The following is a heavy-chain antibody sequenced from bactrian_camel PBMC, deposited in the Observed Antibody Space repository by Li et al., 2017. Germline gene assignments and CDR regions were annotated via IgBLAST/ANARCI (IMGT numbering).Heavy chain of an antibody. CDR2: IDSDGST. V-gene: IGHV3S26*01. Sequence: HVQLVESGGGSVQAGGSLRLSCTASGYTYSSYCMGWFRQAPGKEREGVAAIDSDGSTSYADSVKGRFTISKDNAKNTIYLQMDGLKPEDTAMYYCAAAPYVGASGYCYAHLVSEYSNSGQGTQVTVS. D-gene: IGHD1*01. CDR3: AAAPYVGASGYCYAHLVSEYSN. CDR1: GYTYSSYC. J-gene: IGHJ4*01.